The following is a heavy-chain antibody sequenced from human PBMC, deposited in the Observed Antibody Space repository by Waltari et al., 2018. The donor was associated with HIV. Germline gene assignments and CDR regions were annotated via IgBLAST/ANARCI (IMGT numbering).Heavy chain of an antibody. V-gene: IGHV5-51*01. CDR2: IYPGDSHA. CDR3: ASASTTSLYYYYGIDV. D-gene: IGHD3-16*01. J-gene: IGHJ6*02. Sequence: EVHLVQSGAEARKPGESLKISCKGSGYSYGTYWIAWVRQMPGRGLEWMGIIYPGDSHAYYSPSFQGHVNISADKSSTTAYLQWSDLKASDTAVYYCASASTTSLYYYYGIDVWGHGTTVTV. CDR1: GYSYGTYW.